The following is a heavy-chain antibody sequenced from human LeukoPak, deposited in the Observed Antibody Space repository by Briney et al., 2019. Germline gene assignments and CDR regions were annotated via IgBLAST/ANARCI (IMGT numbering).Heavy chain of an antibody. J-gene: IGHJ4*02. CDR1: GYTFTGYY. D-gene: IGHD3-9*01. Sequence: ASVKVSCKASGYTFTGYYMHWVRQAPGQGLEWMGGINPNSGGTNYAQKFQGRVTMTRDTSISTAYMELSRLRSDDTAVYYCARVLRYFDWLLFDYWGQGTLVTVSS. CDR2: INPNSGGT. V-gene: IGHV1-2*02. CDR3: ARVLRYFDWLLFDY.